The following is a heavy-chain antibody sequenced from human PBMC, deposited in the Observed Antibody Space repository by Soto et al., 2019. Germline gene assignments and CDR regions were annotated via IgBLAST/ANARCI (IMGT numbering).Heavy chain of an antibody. D-gene: IGHD4-17*01. CDR1: GGAFGRYS. Sequence: QVQLEQSGPEVKRPGTSVKVSCKASGGAFGRYSVSWVRQAPGQGLEWIGGFIPVFNTSNYSLKFQGRVAIFADLSTSSVFMELRSLRSEDTALYYCARGDEMTAVTIFEYWGQGTLVTVSS. J-gene: IGHJ4*02. V-gene: IGHV1-69*01. CDR2: FIPVFNTS. CDR3: ARGDEMTAVTIFEY.